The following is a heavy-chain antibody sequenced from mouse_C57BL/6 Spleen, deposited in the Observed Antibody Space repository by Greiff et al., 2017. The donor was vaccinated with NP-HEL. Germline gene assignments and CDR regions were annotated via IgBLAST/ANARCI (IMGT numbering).Heavy chain of an antibody. Sequence: VQLQQSGAELVRPGSSVKLSCKASGYTFTSYWMHWVKQRPIQGLEWIGNIDPSDSETHYNQKFKDKATLTVDKSSSTAYMQLSSLTSEDSAVYYCARGGDSSGSGFAYWGQGTLVTVSA. CDR2: IDPSDSET. V-gene: IGHV1-52*01. D-gene: IGHD3-2*02. CDR3: ARGGDSSGSGFAY. J-gene: IGHJ3*01. CDR1: GYTFTSYW.